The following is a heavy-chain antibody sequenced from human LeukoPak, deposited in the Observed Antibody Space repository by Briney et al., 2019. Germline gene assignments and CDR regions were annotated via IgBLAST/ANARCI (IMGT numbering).Heavy chain of an antibody. CDR1: GYSISSGYY. Sequence: SETLSLTCTVSGYSISSGYYWGWIRQPPGKGLEWIGSIYHSGSTYYNPSLKSRVTISVDRSKNQFSLKLSSVTAADTAVYYCARDRWFGDPYRGSAFDIWGQGTMVTVSS. J-gene: IGHJ3*02. CDR3: ARDRWFGDPYRGSAFDI. D-gene: IGHD3-10*01. V-gene: IGHV4-38-2*02. CDR2: IYHSGST.